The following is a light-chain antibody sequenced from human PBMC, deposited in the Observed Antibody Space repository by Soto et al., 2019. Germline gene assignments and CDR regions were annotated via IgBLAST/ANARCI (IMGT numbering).Light chain of an antibody. CDR3: QQSFNTPYT. Sequence: DIQMTQSPSSLSVSVGDRVTITCRASQSIANYLNWYQQKPGKAPNLLIYAASTLQSGVPSRFSGSGSGTDFTLTISSLHPEDFATYCCQQSFNTPYTFGQGTKVEIK. CDR2: AAS. CDR1: QSIANY. J-gene: IGKJ2*01. V-gene: IGKV1-39*01.